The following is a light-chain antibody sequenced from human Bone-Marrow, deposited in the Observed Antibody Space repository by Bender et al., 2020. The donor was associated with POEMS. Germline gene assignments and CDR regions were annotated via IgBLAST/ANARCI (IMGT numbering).Light chain of an antibody. V-gene: IGLV2-14*01. Sequence: QSALTQPASVSGSPGQSITISCTGASGDIGSYDYVSCYQHHPGKAPKLLIFEVNDRPSGISNRFSGSKSGDTASLTISGLRTEDEAVYYCSSYAGSDTFAIFGGGTKLTVL. J-gene: IGLJ2*01. CDR1: SGDIGSYDY. CDR3: SSYAGSDTFAI. CDR2: EVN.